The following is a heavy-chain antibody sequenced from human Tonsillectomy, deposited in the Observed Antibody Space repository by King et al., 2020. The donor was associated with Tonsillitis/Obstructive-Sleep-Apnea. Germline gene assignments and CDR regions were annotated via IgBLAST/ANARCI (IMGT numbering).Heavy chain of an antibody. CDR1: GGSFSGYY. CDR2: INHSGST. V-gene: IGHV4-34*01. CDR3: ARCRRLRERWIPLAFDY. J-gene: IGHJ4*02. Sequence: VQLQQWGAGLLKPSETLSLTCAVYGGSFSGYYWSWVRQPPGKGLEWIGEINHSGSTNYNPSLQSRVTISVDASKNQFPLKLSSVTAADTAVYYCARCRRLRERWIPLAFDYWGQGTLVTVSS. D-gene: IGHD5-24*01.